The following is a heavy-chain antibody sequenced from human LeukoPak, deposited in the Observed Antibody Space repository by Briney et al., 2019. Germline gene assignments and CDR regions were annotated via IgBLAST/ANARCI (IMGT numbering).Heavy chain of an antibody. CDR2: INPSGGST. D-gene: IGHD3-10*01. CDR1: GYTFTSYY. J-gene: IGHJ6*03. V-gene: IGHV1-46*01. Sequence: ASVKVSCKASGYTFTSYYMHWVRQAPGQGLEWMGIINPSGGSTSYAQKFQGRVTMTRDMSTSTVYMELSSLRSEDTAVYYCARATMVRGATYYYYYMDVWGKGTTVTISS. CDR3: ARATMVRGATYYYYYMDV.